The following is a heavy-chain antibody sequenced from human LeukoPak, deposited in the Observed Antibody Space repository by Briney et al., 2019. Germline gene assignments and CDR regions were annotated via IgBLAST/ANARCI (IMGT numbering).Heavy chain of an antibody. D-gene: IGHD5-12*01. CDR3: AREGVIVATIGVGDAFDI. J-gene: IGHJ3*02. Sequence: GASVKVSCKASGYTFTGYYMHWVRQAPGQGLEWMGWINPNSGGTNYAQKFQGRVTMTRDTSISTAYMELSRLRSDDTAVYYCAREGVIVATIGVGDAFDIWGQGTMVTVSS. V-gene: IGHV1-2*02. CDR2: INPNSGGT. CDR1: GYTFTGYY.